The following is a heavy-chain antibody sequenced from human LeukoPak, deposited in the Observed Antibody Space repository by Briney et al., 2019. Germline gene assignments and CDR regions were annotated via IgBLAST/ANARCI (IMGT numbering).Heavy chain of an antibody. CDR3: ARDPSGYFNY. D-gene: IGHD3-22*01. CDR1: GGSISSSSYS. CDR2: IHYDGNT. V-gene: IGHV4-39*07. Sequence: KASETLSLTCTVSGGSISSSSYSWTWIRQPPGKGLEWIGSIHYDGNTYYKPSLKSRVTISVDTSKNQFSLRLSSVTAADTAVYYCARDPSGYFNYWGQGTLATVSS. J-gene: IGHJ4*02.